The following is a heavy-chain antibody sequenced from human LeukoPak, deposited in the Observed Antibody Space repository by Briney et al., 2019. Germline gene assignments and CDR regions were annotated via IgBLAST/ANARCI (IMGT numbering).Heavy chain of an antibody. J-gene: IGHJ6*04. V-gene: IGHV3-23*01. CDR2: INTNGVRT. CDR1: GFTFSNYG. CDR3: AELGITMIGGV. D-gene: IGHD3-10*02. Sequence: GGTLRLSCAASGFTFSNYGMNWVRQAPGKGLEWVSSINTNGVRTYYADSVKGRSTISRDNAKNSPYLQMNSLRAEDTAVYYCAELGITMIGGVWGKGTTVTISS.